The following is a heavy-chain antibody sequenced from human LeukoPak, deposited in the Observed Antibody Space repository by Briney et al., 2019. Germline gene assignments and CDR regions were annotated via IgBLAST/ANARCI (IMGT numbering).Heavy chain of an antibody. J-gene: IGHJ6*03. D-gene: IGHD2-8*01. V-gene: IGHV4-34*01. Sequence: SETLSLTCAVYGGSFSGYYWSWIRQPPGKGLEWIGEINHSGSTNYNPSLKSRVTTSVYTSKNQFSLKLSSVTAADTAVHYCARGVRYCTNGVCYMGYYYYYMDVWGKGTTVTVSS. CDR2: INHSGST. CDR1: GGSFSGYY. CDR3: ARGVRYCTNGVCYMGYYYYYMDV.